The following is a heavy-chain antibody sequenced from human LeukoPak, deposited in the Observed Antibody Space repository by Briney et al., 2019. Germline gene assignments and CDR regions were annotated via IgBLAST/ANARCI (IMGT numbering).Heavy chain of an antibody. Sequence: GGSLRLSCAASGFTFSSYGMHWVRQAPGNGLEWVAFIRYDGSNKYYPDSAKGRFTISRDNSKSTLYLQMNSLRAADTAVYYCAMGPTHGGFWGQGTLVTVSS. J-gene: IGHJ4*02. V-gene: IGHV3-30*02. D-gene: IGHD3-3*01. CDR3: AMGPTHGGF. CDR2: IRYDGSNK. CDR1: GFTFSSYG.